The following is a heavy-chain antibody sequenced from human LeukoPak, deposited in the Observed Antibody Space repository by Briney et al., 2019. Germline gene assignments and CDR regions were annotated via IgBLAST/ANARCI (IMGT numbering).Heavy chain of an antibody. D-gene: IGHD3-10*01. Sequence: PSETLSLTCAVYGGSFSGYYWSWIRQPPGKGLEWIGEINHSGSTNYNPSLKSRVTISVDTSKNQFSLKLSSVTAADTAVYYCASMVRGVMRIDYWGQGTLVTVSS. CDR1: GGSFSGYY. CDR2: INHSGST. V-gene: IGHV4-34*01. J-gene: IGHJ4*02. CDR3: ASMVRGVMRIDY.